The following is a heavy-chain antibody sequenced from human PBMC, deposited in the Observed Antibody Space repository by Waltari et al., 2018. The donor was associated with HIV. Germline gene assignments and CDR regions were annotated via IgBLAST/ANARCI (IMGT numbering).Heavy chain of an antibody. CDR1: GFTFDDHP. D-gene: IGHD4-17*01. V-gene: IGHV3-9*01. Sequence: EVQLVESGGGLVHHGRSLRLFCAAAGFTFDDHPQNWVRQAPGKGLEWVSGISWNSGTIGYADSVKGRFTSSRDNAKNSLYLQMNRLRAEDTALYYCAKDKRSGYGGNSVWYFDLWGRGTLVTVSS. CDR2: ISWNSGTI. CDR3: AKDKRSGYGGNSVWYFDL. J-gene: IGHJ2*01.